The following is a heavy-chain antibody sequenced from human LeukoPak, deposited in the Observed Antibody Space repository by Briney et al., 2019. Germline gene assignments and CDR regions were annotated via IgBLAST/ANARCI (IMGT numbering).Heavy chain of an antibody. D-gene: IGHD3-16*01. J-gene: IGHJ4*02. Sequence: PGGSLRLSCAASGFTFSNYAMSWVRQAPGKGLEWVSSISGSGGSIYYADSVKGRFTISRDNSKNTLYLQMNSLRAEDTAVYYCAKVADTNYDYVWGINFDYWGQGTLVTVSS. CDR1: GFTFSNYA. CDR2: ISGSGGSI. CDR3: AKVADTNYDYVWGINFDY. V-gene: IGHV3-23*01.